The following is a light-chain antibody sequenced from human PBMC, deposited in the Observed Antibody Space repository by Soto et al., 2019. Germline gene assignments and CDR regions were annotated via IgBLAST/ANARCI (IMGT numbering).Light chain of an antibody. Sequence: QSVLTQPASLSGSPGQSITISCTGTSSDVGSYNLVSWYQQHPGKAPKLMIYEGSKRPSGVSNRFSGSKSGNTASLTISGLQAEDEADYYCSSYAGSSSSYVFGTGTKVTVL. CDR2: EGS. CDR1: SSDVGSYNL. CDR3: SSYAGSSSSYV. J-gene: IGLJ1*01. V-gene: IGLV2-23*01.